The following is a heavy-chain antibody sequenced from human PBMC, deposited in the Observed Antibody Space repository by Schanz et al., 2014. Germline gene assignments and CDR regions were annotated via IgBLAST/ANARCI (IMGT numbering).Heavy chain of an antibody. V-gene: IGHV3-74*02. CDR3: AKYRGYYRVSGSYRELEY. D-gene: IGHD3-10*01. J-gene: IGHJ4*02. Sequence: VQLVESGGGVVQPGKSLRLSCAASGFTFSNYWMHWVRQAPGKGLVWVSRINGDGSRTAYADSVKGRFTISRDNSKNTLYLQMNSLRPEDTAVYYCAKYRGYYRVSGSYRELEYWGQGTLVTVSS. CDR2: INGDGSRT. CDR1: GFTFSNYW.